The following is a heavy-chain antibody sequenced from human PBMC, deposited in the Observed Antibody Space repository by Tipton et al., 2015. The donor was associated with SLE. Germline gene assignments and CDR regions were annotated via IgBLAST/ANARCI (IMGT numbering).Heavy chain of an antibody. J-gene: IGHJ6*03. D-gene: IGHD3-3*01. Sequence: TLSLTCTVSGGSISHYYWTWIRQPPGKGLEWIGYIHYSGSTSYSPSLKSRVSMSTDTSNNCFSLELTSVTAADTAVYYCTRDLAIFGVVPFNYMDIWGKGTTVTVSS. CDR1: GGSISHYY. CDR2: IHYSGST. V-gene: IGHV4-59*01. CDR3: TRDLAIFGVVPFNYMDI.